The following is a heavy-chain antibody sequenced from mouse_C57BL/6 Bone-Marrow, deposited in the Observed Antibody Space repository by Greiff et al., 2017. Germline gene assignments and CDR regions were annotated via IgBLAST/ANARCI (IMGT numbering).Heavy chain of an antibody. CDR3: VREDWTYYFDY. D-gene: IGHD4-1*01. CDR2: IRSKSSNYAT. V-gene: IGHV10-3*01. J-gene: IGHJ2*01. Sequence: EVQGVESGGGLVQPKGSLKLSCAASGFTFNTYAMHWVRQAPGKGLEWVARIRSKSSNYATYYADSVKDRFTITRDYSQSMLYMQMNNLKTEDTAMYYPVREDWTYYFDYWGQGTTLTVSS. CDR1: GFTFNTYA.